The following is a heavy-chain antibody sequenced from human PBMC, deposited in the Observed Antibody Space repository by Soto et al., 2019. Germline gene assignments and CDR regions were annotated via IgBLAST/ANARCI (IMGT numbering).Heavy chain of an antibody. CDR3: ARGVYNAIFGVISLDY. Sequence: SETLCLTCAVYGGSFSGYYWSWIRQPPGKGLEWIGEINHSGSAHYNPSLRSRVTISVDTSKNQFSLKLSSVTAADTAVFYCARGVYNAIFGVISLDYWGQGSLVTSPQ. CDR1: GGSFSGYY. J-gene: IGHJ4*02. V-gene: IGHV4-34*01. CDR2: INHSGSA. D-gene: IGHD3-3*01.